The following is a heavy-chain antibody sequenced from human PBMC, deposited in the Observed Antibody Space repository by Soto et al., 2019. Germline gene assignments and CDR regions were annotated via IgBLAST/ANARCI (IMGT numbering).Heavy chain of an antibody. V-gene: IGHV3-66*01. Sequence: GESLKISCAASGFDVSNTDMSWVRQAPGKGLEWVSVIYSGGYTNYADSVKGRFIVSRDSPKNTLYLQMDSLRAEDTAVYYCAREAIIVIAAPEYYFDYWGQGTLVTVSS. CDR2: IYSGGYT. J-gene: IGHJ4*02. CDR3: AREAIIVIAAPEYYFDY. D-gene: IGHD3-22*01. CDR1: GFDVSNTD.